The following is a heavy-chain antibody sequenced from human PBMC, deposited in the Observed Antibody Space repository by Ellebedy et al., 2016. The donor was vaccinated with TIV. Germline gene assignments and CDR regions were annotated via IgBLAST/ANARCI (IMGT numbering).Heavy chain of an antibody. Sequence: AASVKVSCKGSGYTFTNHGITWVRQAPGQGLEWMGLVSAYNGDIKYAQKFQDRVTMTTDTSTSSGYMELRSLRSDDTAVYFCATGRSRIRGFDYWGQGTLVTVSS. V-gene: IGHV1-18*01. CDR2: VSAYNGDI. CDR3: ATGRSRIRGFDY. D-gene: IGHD3-10*01. J-gene: IGHJ4*02. CDR1: GYTFTNHG.